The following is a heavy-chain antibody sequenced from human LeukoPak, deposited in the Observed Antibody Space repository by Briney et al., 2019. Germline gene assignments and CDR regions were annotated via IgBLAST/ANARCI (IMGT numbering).Heavy chain of an antibody. CDR3: ARVQKSSGYFPLGY. CDR1: GYTFTGYY. V-gene: IGHV1-2*02. CDR2: INPNSGGT. D-gene: IGHD3-22*01. J-gene: IGHJ4*02. Sequence: ASVKVSCKASGYTFTGYYMHWVRQAPGQGLEWMGWINPNSGGTNYAQKFQGRVTMTRDTSISTAYMELSRLRSEDTAVYYCARVQKSSGYFPLGYWGQGTLVTVSS.